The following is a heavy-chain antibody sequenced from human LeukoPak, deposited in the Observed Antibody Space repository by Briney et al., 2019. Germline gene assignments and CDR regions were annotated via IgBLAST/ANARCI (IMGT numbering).Heavy chain of an antibody. CDR3: ASRYSGYDYWFDP. CDR2: IIPIFGTA. CDR1: GGTFSSYA. V-gene: IGHV1-69*05. D-gene: IGHD5-12*01. J-gene: IGHJ5*02. Sequence: SVKVSCKASGGTFSSYAISWVRQAPGQGLEWMGGIIPIFGTANYAQKFQGRVTITTDESTSTAYMELSSLRSEDTAVYYCASRYSGYDYWFDPWGQGTLVAVSS.